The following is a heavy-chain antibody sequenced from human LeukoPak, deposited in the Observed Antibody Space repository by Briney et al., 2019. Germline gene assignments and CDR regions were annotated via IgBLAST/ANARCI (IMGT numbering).Heavy chain of an antibody. CDR2: IHYSGST. J-gene: IGHJ4*02. CDR3: AREGGSYDSSGYYSLHYYFDY. V-gene: IGHV4-39*07. Sequence: PSETLSLTCTVSGGSIGSSSYYWGWIRQPPGKGLEWIGSIHYSGSTNYNPSLKSRVTISVDTSKNQFSLKMSSVTAADTAVYYCAREGGSYDSSGYYSLHYYFDYWGQGTLVTVSS. D-gene: IGHD3-22*01. CDR1: GGSIGSSSYY.